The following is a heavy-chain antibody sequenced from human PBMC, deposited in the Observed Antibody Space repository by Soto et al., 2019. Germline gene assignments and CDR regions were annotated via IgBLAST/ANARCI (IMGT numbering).Heavy chain of an antibody. D-gene: IGHD1-26*01. CDR3: ASIVGALGIFDI. V-gene: IGHV3-33*01. J-gene: IGHJ3*02. Sequence: QPGGSLRLSCVASAFTFSSYGMHWVRQAPGKGLEWVSVIWYDGSEKYYADSVKGRFTISSDNSKNTLYLLMNSLRAEDTAVYHCASIVGALGIFDIWGQGTMVTVSS. CDR2: IWYDGSEK. CDR1: AFTFSSYG.